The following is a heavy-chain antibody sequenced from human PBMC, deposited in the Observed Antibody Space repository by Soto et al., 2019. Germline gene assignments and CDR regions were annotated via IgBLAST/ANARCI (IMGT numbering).Heavy chain of an antibody. J-gene: IGHJ6*02. CDR2: FIPIFGTA. Sequence: ASVKVSCKASGGTFSSYAISWVRQAPGQGLEWMGGFIPIFGTADYARKFQGRVTITAEGSTSTAYMELSSLRSEDKAVYYCAGDLTPESLTVINNCYYYGMDVWGQGTTVTVSS. CDR1: GGTFSSYA. V-gene: IGHV1-69*13. CDR3: AGDLTPESLTVINNCYYYGMDV. D-gene: IGHD4-17*01.